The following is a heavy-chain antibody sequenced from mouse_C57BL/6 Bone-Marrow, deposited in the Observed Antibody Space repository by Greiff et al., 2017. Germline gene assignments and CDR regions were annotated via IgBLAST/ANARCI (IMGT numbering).Heavy chain of an antibody. CDR2: IDPSDSYT. D-gene: IGHD1-1*01. J-gene: IGHJ2*01. CDR1: GYTFTSYW. V-gene: IGHV1-69*01. Sequence: QVQLQQPGAELVMPGASVKLSCKASGYTFTSYWMHWVKQRPGQGLEWIGEIDPSDSYTNYNQKFKGKSTLTVDKSSSTAYMPLSSLTSEDSAVYYCARSLYYGSSYNYWGQGTTLTVSS. CDR3: ARSLYYGSSYNY.